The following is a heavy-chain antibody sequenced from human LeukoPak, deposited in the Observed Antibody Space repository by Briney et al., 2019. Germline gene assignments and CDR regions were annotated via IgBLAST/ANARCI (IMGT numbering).Heavy chain of an antibody. CDR1: GYSFTSFW. CDR3: ARQYEISYYGSGSYYFDY. CDR2: IYPGDSDT. D-gene: IGHD3-10*01. Sequence: GESLKISCKGSGYSFTSFWIGWVRQMPGKGLEWMGIIYPGDSDTRYGPSFQGQVTISADKSISTAYLQWSSLKASDTAMYYCARQYEISYYGSGSYYFDYWGQGTLVTVSS. V-gene: IGHV5-51*01. J-gene: IGHJ4*02.